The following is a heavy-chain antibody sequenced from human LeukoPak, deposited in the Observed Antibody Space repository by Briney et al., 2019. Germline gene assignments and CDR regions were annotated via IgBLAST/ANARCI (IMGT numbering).Heavy chain of an antibody. D-gene: IGHD4-23*01. J-gene: IGHJ6*03. CDR1: GFMSSGHY. V-gene: IGHV3-72*01. CDR3: CTTVITSRYMDV. CDR2: SRNKGQGYTT. Sequence: PGGSLRLSCVASGFMSSGHYIDWVRQAPGQGLAWLGRSRNKGQGYTTEYAASVKGRFTFSRDETNNSLDLQMNSLKIEDTAVYYCCTTVITSRYMDVWGKGTTVAISS.